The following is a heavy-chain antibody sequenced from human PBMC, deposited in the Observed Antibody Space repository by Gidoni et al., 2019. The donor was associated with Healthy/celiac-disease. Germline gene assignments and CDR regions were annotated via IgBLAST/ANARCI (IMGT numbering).Heavy chain of an antibody. V-gene: IGHV4-31*03. Sequence: QVQLQESGPGLVKPSQTLSLTCTVSGGPISSGGYYWSWIRQHPGKDMEWIGYIYYSGSTYYNPSLKSRVTISVDTSKNQFSLKLSSVTAADTAVYYCARCPGLGVVVPAAIMYYFDYWGQGTLVTVSS. J-gene: IGHJ4*02. D-gene: IGHD2-2*01. CDR1: GGPISSGGYY. CDR2: IYYSGST. CDR3: ARCPGLGVVVPAAIMYYFDY.